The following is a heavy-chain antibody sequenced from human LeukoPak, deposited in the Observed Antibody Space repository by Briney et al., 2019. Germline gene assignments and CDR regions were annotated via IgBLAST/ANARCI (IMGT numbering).Heavy chain of an antibody. CDR3: AKGKPGWQWLPFDY. CDR1: GFTFDDYA. Sequence: GGSLRLSCAASGFTFDDYAMHWVRQAPGKGLEWVSGISWNSGSIGYADSVKGRFTISRDNAKNSLYLQMNSLRAEDTASYYCAKGKPGWQWLPFDYWGQGTLVTVSS. J-gene: IGHJ4*02. CDR2: ISWNSGSI. D-gene: IGHD6-19*01. V-gene: IGHV3-9*01.